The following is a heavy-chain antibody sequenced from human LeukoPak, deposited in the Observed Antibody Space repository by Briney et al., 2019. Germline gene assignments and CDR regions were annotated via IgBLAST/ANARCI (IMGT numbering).Heavy chain of an antibody. D-gene: IGHD5-24*01. V-gene: IGHV3-66*01. Sequence: GGSLRLSCAASGFTVSSNYMSWVRQAPGKGLEWVSVIYSGGSTYYADSVKGRFTISRENSKNTLYLQMNRLRAEDTAVYYCARDRGRDGYNVYYGIDVWGQGTTVTVSS. CDR1: GFTVSSNY. CDR3: ARDRGRDGYNVYYGIDV. J-gene: IGHJ6*02. CDR2: IYSGGST.